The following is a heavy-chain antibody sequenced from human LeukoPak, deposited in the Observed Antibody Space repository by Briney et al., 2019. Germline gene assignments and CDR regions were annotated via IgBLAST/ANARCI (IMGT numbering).Heavy chain of an antibody. D-gene: IGHD5-18*01. CDR2: ISSSGSSI. Sequence: GGSLRLSCAASGFTFSSYEMHWVRQAPGKGLEWISYISSSGSSIYYADSVKGRFTISRDDGKNSLYLQMNSLRAEDTAVYYCARVHYNTAMVDIDYWGQGTLVTVSS. CDR3: ARVHYNTAMVDIDY. CDR1: GFTFSSYE. V-gene: IGHV3-48*03. J-gene: IGHJ4*02.